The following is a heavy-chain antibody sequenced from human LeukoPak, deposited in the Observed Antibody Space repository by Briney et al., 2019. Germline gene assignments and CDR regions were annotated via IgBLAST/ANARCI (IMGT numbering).Heavy chain of an antibody. V-gene: IGHV3-21*01. CDR1: GFTFSSYS. J-gene: IGHJ4*02. CDR2: ISSSSSYI. Sequence: SGGSLRLSCAASGFTFSSYSMNWVRQAPGKGLEWVSSISSSSSYIYYADSVKGRFTISRDNAKNSLYLQMYSLRAEDTAVYYCARDRATSDYWGQGTLVTVSS. D-gene: IGHD2-15*01. CDR3: ARDRATSDY.